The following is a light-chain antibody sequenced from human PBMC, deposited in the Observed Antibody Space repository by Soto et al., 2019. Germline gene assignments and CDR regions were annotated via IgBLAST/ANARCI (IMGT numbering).Light chain of an antibody. Sequence: EIVMTQSPPSLTVTAGEPASISCTSSQRLLHSNGNIFLDWYLQKPGQSPQLLIYLGSNRASGVPDRVSGSETGTDFTLKISRVEAEHVGVYYCMQALQTPYTFGQGTKLEIK. V-gene: IGKV2-28*01. CDR3: MQALQTPYT. J-gene: IGKJ2*01. CDR1: QRLLHSNGNIF. CDR2: LGS.